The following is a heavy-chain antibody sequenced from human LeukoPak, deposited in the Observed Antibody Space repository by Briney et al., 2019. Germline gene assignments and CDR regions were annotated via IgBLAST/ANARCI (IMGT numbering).Heavy chain of an antibody. CDR1: GFTFSFYT. J-gene: IGHJ5*02. D-gene: IGHD3-16*01. CDR2: ISPNARST. CDR3: AREVDGGIDP. V-gene: IGHV3-64*01. Sequence: PGGSLRLSCAASGFTFSFYTMHWVRQAPGKGLESVSAISPNARSTYYLNSVKDRFTISRDDSKRTLYLQMGSLRVEDMAVYYCAREVDGGIDPWGQGTLVTVSS.